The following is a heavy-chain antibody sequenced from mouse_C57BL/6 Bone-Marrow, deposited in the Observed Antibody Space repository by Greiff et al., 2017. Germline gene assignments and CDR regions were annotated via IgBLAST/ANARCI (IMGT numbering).Heavy chain of an antibody. D-gene: IGHD3-2*02. J-gene: IGHJ3*01. Sequence: EVKVVESGGGLVKPGGSLKLSCAASGFTFSSYTMSWVRQTPEKRLEWVAPLSGGGGTTYYPDSVTGRFPISRDNAKHTLYLQLSSLRSEDPALFYGARQEGQLRLPAWFAYWGQGTLVTVSA. V-gene: IGHV5-9*01. CDR2: LSGGGGTT. CDR1: GFTFSSYT. CDR3: ARQEGQLRLPAWFAY.